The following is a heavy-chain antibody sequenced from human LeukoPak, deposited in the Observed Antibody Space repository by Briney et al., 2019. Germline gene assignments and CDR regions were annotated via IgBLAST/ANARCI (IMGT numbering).Heavy chain of an antibody. V-gene: IGHV1-18*01. CDR1: GYTFTSYG. Sequence: GASVKVSCKASGYTFTSYGISWVRQAPGQGLEWMGWISAYNGNTNYAQKLQGRVTMTTDTSTSTAYMELRSLTSADTAVYYCARSFIGGGAFDFWGQGTMVTVSS. CDR3: ARSFIGGGAFDF. CDR2: ISAYNGNT. D-gene: IGHD3-10*01. J-gene: IGHJ3*01.